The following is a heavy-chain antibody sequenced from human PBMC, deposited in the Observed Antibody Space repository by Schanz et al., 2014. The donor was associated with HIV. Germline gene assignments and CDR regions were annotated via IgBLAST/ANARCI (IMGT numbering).Heavy chain of an antibody. D-gene: IGHD6-13*01. CDR2: ISTYNGNT. Sequence: QVQLVLSGAEVKRPGASVKVSCKASGYTFTSYAITWVRQAPGQGLEWMGWISTYNGNTIYAQKFQGRVTMTTDTSTSAAYMELRSRRSDDTAVYYCAREKDLGYSSALGFWGQGTLVTVSS. CDR1: GYTFTSYA. J-gene: IGHJ4*02. V-gene: IGHV1-18*01. CDR3: AREKDLGYSSALGF.